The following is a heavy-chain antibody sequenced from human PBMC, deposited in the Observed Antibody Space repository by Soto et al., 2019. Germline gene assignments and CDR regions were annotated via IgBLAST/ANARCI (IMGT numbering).Heavy chain of an antibody. CDR3: ARGWGYDSNDYYYAY. CDR2: VIPSVGTA. Sequence: QVQRVQSGAEVRKPGSSVKVSCKASGGTFSRHAISWVRQAAGQGLEWMGGVIPSVGTANHAQKLQGRVRIIADEFTSTVYMELSSLRSEDTAMYYCARGWGYDSNDYYYAYWGQGTLVIVSS. CDR1: GGTFSRHA. D-gene: IGHD3-22*01. J-gene: IGHJ4*02. V-gene: IGHV1-69*01.